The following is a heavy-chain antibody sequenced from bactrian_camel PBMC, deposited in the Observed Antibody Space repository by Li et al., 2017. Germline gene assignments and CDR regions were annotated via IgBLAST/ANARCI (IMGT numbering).Heavy chain of an antibody. Sequence: VQLVESGGGLVQPGGSLRLSCAASRFTFSSSDMIWVRQAPGKGLEWVSGINAGGGGRTSYADSVKGRFTISTDNAKTTLYLQMNSLKSEDTAMYYCAAVRVKYSDSCMKFRYAFGYWGQGTQVTVS. D-gene: IGHD4*01. J-gene: IGHJ4*01. V-gene: IGHV3S40*01. CDR1: RFTFSSSD. CDR3: AAVRVKYSDSCMKFRYAFGY. CDR2: INAGGGGRT.